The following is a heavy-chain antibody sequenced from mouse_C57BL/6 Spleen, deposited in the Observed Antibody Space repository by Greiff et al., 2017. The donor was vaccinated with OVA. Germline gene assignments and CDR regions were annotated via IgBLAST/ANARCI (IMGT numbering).Heavy chain of an antibody. V-gene: IGHV1-55*01. Sequence: QVQLQQPGAELVKPGASVKMSCKASGYTFTSYWITWVKQRPGQGLEWIGEIYPGSGSTNYNEKFKSKATLTVDTSSSTAYMQLSSLTSEDSAVYYCTTYYVSSSYFDDWGQGTTLTVSS. D-gene: IGHD1-1*01. J-gene: IGHJ2*01. CDR1: GYTFTSYW. CDR2: IYPGSGST. CDR3: TTYYVSSSYFDD.